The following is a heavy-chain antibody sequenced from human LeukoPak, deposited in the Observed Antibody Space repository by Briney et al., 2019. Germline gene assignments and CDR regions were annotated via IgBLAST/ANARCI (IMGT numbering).Heavy chain of an antibody. CDR2: IYTSGST. CDR1: GGSISSGSYY. D-gene: IGHD7-27*01. J-gene: IGHJ6*03. V-gene: IGHV4-61*02. Sequence: PSQTLSLTCTVPGGSISSGSYYWSWIRQPAGKGLEWIGRIYTSGSTNYNPSLKSRVTISVDTSKNQFSLKLSSVTAADTAVYYCARDGPIWGYYYYMDVWGKGTTVTVSS. CDR3: ARDGPIWGYYYYMDV.